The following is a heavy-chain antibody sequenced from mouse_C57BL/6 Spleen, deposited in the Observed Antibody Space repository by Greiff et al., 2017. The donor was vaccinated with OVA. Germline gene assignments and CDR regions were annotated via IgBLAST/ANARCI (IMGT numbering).Heavy chain of an antibody. CDR1: GFSLTSYG. CDR2: IWRDGST. J-gene: IGHJ4*01. D-gene: IGHD2-4*01. V-gene: IGHV2-6*03. Sequence: VQLKQSGPGLVAPSQSLSITCTVSGFSLTSYGVHWVRQPPGQGLEWLVVIWRDGSTTYNSTHKSRLNISKNNSKSQVFLKMNRLQSDDTAVYYCATSYDYLYYYAMDYWGKGTSVTVSS. CDR3: ATSYDYLYYYAMDY.